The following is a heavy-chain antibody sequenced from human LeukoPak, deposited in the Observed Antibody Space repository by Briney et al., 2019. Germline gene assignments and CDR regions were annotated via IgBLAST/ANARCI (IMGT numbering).Heavy chain of an antibody. Sequence: GASVKVSCKASGGTFSSYAISWVRQAPGQGLEWMGGIISIVGTANYAQKFQGRVTINADESTSTAYMELSSLRSEDTAVYYCARAPRYYDSSGYSRWFDPWGQGTLVTVS. D-gene: IGHD3-22*01. CDR2: IISIVGTA. V-gene: IGHV1-69*13. CDR3: ARAPRYYDSSGYSRWFDP. CDR1: GGTFSSYA. J-gene: IGHJ5*02.